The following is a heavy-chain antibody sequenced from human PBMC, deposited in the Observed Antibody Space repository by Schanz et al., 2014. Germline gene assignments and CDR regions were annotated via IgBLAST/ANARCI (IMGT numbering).Heavy chain of an antibody. CDR3: AGDWASGRYYSDY. J-gene: IGHJ4*02. V-gene: IGHV3-30*03. CDR1: GFTFSNFG. D-gene: IGHD1-26*01. Sequence: QVQLVESGGGVVQPGRSLRLSCAASGFTFSNFGLHWVRQAPGKGLNWVAVISSDGTNKYYADSVQGRFTLSKDFSKDTLYLQMNSLRTEDTAVYYCAGDWASGRYYSDYWGQGTLVTVSS. CDR2: ISSDGTNK.